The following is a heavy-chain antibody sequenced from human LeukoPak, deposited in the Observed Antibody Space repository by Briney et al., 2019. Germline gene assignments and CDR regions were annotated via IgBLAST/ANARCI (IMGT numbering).Heavy chain of an antibody. CDR3: VVSYLYAFDI. CDR2: ISSNGGSS. D-gene: IGHD5-18*01. V-gene: IGHV3-64D*09. J-gene: IGHJ3*02. CDR1: GFTFSAYA. Sequence: GGSLRLSCSASGFTFSAYAMYWVRQAPGKGLEYVSGISSNGGSSFYADSVKGRFTISRDNSKNTLYLQMSSLRAEDTAVYYCVVSYLYAFDIWGQGTMVTVSS.